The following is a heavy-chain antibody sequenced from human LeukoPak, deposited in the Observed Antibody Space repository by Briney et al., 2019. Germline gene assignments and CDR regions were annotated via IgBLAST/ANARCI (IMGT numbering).Heavy chain of an antibody. J-gene: IGHJ3*02. CDR1: GFTFSSYA. Sequence: GGSLRLSCAASGFTFSSYAMSWVRQAPGKGLEWVSAISGSGGSTYYADSVKGRFTIPRDNSKNTLYLQMNSLRAEDTAVYYCAKDMARYSGSFPDIWGQGTMVTVSS. V-gene: IGHV3-23*01. D-gene: IGHD1-26*01. CDR2: ISGSGGST. CDR3: AKDMARYSGSFPDI.